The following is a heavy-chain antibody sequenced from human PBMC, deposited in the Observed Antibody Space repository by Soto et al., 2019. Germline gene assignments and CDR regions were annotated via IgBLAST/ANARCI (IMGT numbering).Heavy chain of an antibody. V-gene: IGHV3-33*01. CDR1: GFTFSSYG. CDR3: ARDRRFITDTNYSSSPNWFDP. D-gene: IGHD6-13*01. J-gene: IGHJ5*02. Sequence: GGSLRLSCAASGFTFSSYGMHWVRQAPGKGLEWVAVIWYDGSNKYYADSVKGRFTISRDNSKNTLYLQMNSLRAEDTAVYYCARDRRFITDTNYSSSPNWFDPWGQGTLVTVSS. CDR2: IWYDGSNK.